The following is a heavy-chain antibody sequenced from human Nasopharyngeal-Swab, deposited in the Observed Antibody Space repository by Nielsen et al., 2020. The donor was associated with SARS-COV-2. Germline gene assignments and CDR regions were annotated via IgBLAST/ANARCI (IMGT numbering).Heavy chain of an antibody. V-gene: IGHV4-59*02. D-gene: IGHD3-3*01. J-gene: IGHJ5*02. Sequence: SETLSLTCTVSGGPVTDYYWSWIRQPPGKGLELMGYIFFNGTTNYNPSLRSRLTISVDTSKNQFSLRLTSVTAADTATYYCARSGLRFLERNWFDPWGQGTLVTVSS. CDR3: ARSGLRFLERNWFDP. CDR1: GGPVTDYY. CDR2: IFFNGTT.